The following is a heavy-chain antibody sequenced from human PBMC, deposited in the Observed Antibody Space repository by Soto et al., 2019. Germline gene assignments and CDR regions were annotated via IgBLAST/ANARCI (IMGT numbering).Heavy chain of an antibody. Sequence: GGSLRLSCAASGFTFSGSAMHWVRQASGKGLEWVGRIRSKANSYATAYAASVKGRFTISRDDSKNTAYLQMNSLKTEDTAVYYCTRPEPYYMDVWGKGTTVTVSS. CDR3: TRPEPYYMDV. CDR2: IRSKANSYAT. CDR1: GFTFSGSA. J-gene: IGHJ6*03. V-gene: IGHV3-73*01.